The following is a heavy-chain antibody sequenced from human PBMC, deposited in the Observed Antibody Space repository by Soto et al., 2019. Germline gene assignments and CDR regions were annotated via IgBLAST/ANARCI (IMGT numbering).Heavy chain of an antibody. J-gene: IGHJ4*02. CDR3: AKEGWANPDS. CDR1: GFIFSAWF. V-gene: IGHV3-11*01. D-gene: IGHD6-19*01. CDR2: ISKDSGSAT. Sequence: LVESGGALVKPGGSLRLSCAASGFIFSAWFMSWIRQAPGKGLEWISYISKDSGSATRYAASVKGRFTISRDNAKNSLFLQMNNLTVEDTAVYYCAKEGWANPDSWCQGTLVTVSS.